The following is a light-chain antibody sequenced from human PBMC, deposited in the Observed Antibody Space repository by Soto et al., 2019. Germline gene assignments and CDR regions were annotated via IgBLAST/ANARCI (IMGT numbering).Light chain of an antibody. J-gene: IGKJ1*01. CDR2: AAS. CDR3: QQYNSYPWT. CDR1: QRISTW. V-gene: IGKV1-5*01. Sequence: DIQLTQSPSTLSASVGDRVIITCRTSQRISTWLAWYQQKPGKAPQPLIYAASTLESGVPSRLSGSGSGTEFTLTISSLQPDDFATYYCQQYNSYPWTFGQGSTVEIK.